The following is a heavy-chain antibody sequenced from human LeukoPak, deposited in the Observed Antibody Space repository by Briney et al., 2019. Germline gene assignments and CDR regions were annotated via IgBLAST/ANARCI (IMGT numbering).Heavy chain of an antibody. CDR3: ARHGTRYYYYYMDV. CDR2: ISHSGST. D-gene: IGHD1-26*01. CDR1: GGSFSGYY. Sequence: SETLSLTCAVYGGSFSGYYWTWIRQPPGKGLEWIGEISHSGSTNYNPSLKSRVTFSVDTSKNQFSLKLSSVTAADTAVYYCARHGTRYYYYYMDVWGKGTTVTISS. V-gene: IGHV4-34*01. J-gene: IGHJ6*03.